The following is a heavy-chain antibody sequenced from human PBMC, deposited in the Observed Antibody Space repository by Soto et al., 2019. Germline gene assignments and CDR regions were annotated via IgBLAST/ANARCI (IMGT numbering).Heavy chain of an antibody. CDR2: INSDGSST. CDR1: GFTFSSYW. CDR3: ARQQDDFWSGYYGGY. J-gene: IGHJ4*02. Sequence: GGSLRLSCAASGFTFSSYWMHWVRQAPGKGLVWVSRINSDGSSTSYADSVKGRFTISRDNAKNTLYLQMNSLRAEDTAVYYCARQQDDFWSGYYGGYWGQGTLVTVSS. D-gene: IGHD3-3*01. V-gene: IGHV3-74*01.